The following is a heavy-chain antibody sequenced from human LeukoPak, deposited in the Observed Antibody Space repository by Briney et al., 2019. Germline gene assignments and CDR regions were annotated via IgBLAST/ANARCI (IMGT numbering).Heavy chain of an antibody. J-gene: IGHJ4*02. CDR1: GGSIRSYY. CDR2: IYKSGST. Sequence: PSETLSLTCTVPGGSIRSYYWSWIRQPPGKGLEWVGYIYKSGSTNYHPSLKSRVPISVDTSKNQFSLKLSSVTAADTAVYYCARHVIGDHFDYWGQGTLVTVPS. V-gene: IGHV4-59*08. CDR3: ARHVIGDHFDY. D-gene: IGHD4-17*01.